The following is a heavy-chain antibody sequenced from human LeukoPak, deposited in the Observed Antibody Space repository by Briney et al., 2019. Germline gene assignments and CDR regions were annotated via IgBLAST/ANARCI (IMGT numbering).Heavy chain of an antibody. V-gene: IGHV3-15*01. CDR3: TTCAAAFCHYVWANYRYTPNSPYDN. Sequence: PGGSLRLSCETSGFNFTDAWMTWVRQSPGKGLEWVGRIKSTADGGSAEYGAPLRGRFRISRDDSRGTVYLQMNSLKIEDTAVYYCTTCAAAFCHYVWANYRYTPNSPYDNWGPGTLVAVSS. CDR1: GFNFTDAW. J-gene: IGHJ4*01. CDR2: IKSTADGGSA. D-gene: IGHD3-16*02.